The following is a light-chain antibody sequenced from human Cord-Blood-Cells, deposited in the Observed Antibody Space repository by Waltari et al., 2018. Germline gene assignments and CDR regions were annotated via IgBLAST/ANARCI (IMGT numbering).Light chain of an antibody. CDR2: GAS. Sequence: DIVLTPSPGTMSLPPGARSTLPSRASQRVSSSYLAWYQQKPGQAPRLLIYGASSRATGIPDRFSGSGSGTDFTLTISRLEPEDFAVYYCQQYGSSPMYTFGQGTKLEIK. CDR3: QQYGSSPMYT. CDR1: QRVSSSY. J-gene: IGKJ2*01. V-gene: IGKV3-20*01.